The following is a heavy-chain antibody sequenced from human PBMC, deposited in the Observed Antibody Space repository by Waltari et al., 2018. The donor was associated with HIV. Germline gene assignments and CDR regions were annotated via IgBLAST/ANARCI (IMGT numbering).Heavy chain of an antibody. CDR2: INHSGST. CDR1: GESFSGYY. V-gene: IGHV4-34*01. CDR3: TRRFQSGDFDY. D-gene: IGHD1-26*01. Sequence: QVQLQQWGAGLLKPSETLSLTCAVYGESFSGYYWSWIRQPPGKGLEWIGEINHSGSTNYNPSVKSRVTISVDKSKNQFSLKLTSVTAADTAVYYCTRRFQSGDFDYWGQGTLVTVSS. J-gene: IGHJ4*02.